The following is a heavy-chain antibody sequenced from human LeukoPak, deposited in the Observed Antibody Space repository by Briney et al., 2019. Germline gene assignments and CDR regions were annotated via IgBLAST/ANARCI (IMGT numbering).Heavy chain of an antibody. CDR1: GFTFSSYG. CDR2: ISYDGSNK. J-gene: IGHJ4*02. Sequence: PGGSLRLSCAASGFTFSSYGMHWVRQAPGKGLEWVAVISYDGSNKYYADSVKGRFTIFRDNSKNTLYLQMNSLRAEDTAVYYCAKDQRLTMVRGHFDYWGQGTLVTVSS. V-gene: IGHV3-30*18. CDR3: AKDQRLTMVRGHFDY. D-gene: IGHD3-10*01.